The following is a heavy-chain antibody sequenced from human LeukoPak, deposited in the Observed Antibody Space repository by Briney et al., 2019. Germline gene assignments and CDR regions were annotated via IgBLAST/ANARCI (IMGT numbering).Heavy chain of an antibody. D-gene: IGHD3-22*01. CDR2: IYYSGST. Sequence: SETLSLTCTVSGGSISSSSYYWGWIRQPPGKGLEWIGSIYYSGSTYYNPSLKSRVTISVDTSKNQFSLKLSSVTAADTAVYYCARADLYYDSSGYYHEGAFDIWGQGTMVTVSS. CDR3: ARADLYYDSSGYYHEGAFDI. CDR1: GGSISSSSYY. J-gene: IGHJ3*02. V-gene: IGHV4-39*07.